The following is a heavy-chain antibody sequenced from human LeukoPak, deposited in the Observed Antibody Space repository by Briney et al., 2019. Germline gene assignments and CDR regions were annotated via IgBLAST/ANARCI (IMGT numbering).Heavy chain of an antibody. CDR1: GGSISSSSYY. V-gene: IGHV4-39*07. CDR2: IYYSGST. Sequence: SQTLSLTCTVSGGSISSSSYYWGWIRQPPGKGLEWIGSIYYSGSTYYNPSLKSRVTISVDTSKNQFSLKLSSVTAADTAVYYCARAAYYYDSSGYYIDAFDIWGQGTMVTVSS. CDR3: ARAAYYYDSSGYYIDAFDI. J-gene: IGHJ3*02. D-gene: IGHD3-22*01.